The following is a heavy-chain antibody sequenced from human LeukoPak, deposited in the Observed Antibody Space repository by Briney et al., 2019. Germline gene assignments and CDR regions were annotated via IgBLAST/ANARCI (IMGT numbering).Heavy chain of an antibody. CDR1: GGSISSGGYS. V-gene: IGHV4-30-2*01. J-gene: IGHJ4*02. Sequence: SETLSLTCAVSGGSISSGGYSWSWIRQPPGKGLEWIGYIYHSGSTYYNPSLKSRVTISVDRSKNQFSLKLSSVTAADTAVYYCARVKRSGYEFYFDYWGQGTLVTVSS. CDR3: ARVKRSGYEFYFDY. CDR2: IYHSGST. D-gene: IGHD5-12*01.